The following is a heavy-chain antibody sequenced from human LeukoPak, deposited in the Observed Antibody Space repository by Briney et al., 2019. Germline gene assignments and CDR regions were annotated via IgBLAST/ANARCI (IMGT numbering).Heavy chain of an antibody. J-gene: IGHJ4*02. D-gene: IGHD2-15*01. Sequence: PLRLSCAASGFTFSYYYLDWVRQAPRKGLEWVGRTRNKANSYTTEYAASVRDRFTMSRDDSKNSLWLQMNSLKTDDTAVYYCVRRAASGHLDYWGQGTLVTVSS. CDR1: GFTFSYYY. CDR2: TRNKANSYTT. V-gene: IGHV3-72*01. CDR3: VRRAASGHLDY.